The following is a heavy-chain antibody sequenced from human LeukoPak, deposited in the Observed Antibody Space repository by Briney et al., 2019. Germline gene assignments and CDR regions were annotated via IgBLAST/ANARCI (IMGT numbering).Heavy chain of an antibody. V-gene: IGHV4-34*01. D-gene: IGHD2-2*01. J-gene: IGHJ4*02. CDR2: INHSGST. Sequence: PSETLSLTCAVYGGSFSGYYWSWIRQPPGKGLEWIGEINHSGSTNYNPSLKSRVTISVDTSKNQFSLKLSSVTAADTAVYYCARSWVVVQRRFDYWGQGTLVTVSS. CDR3: ARSWVVVQRRFDY. CDR1: GGSFSGYY.